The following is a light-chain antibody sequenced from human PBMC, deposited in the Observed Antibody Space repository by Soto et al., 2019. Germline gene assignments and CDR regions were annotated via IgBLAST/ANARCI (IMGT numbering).Light chain of an antibody. CDR1: ESFTSNY. V-gene: IGKV3-20*01. CDR3: HQYGSSPRT. Sequence: DIVLTQSPGTLSLSPGERATLSCGASESFTSNYLAWYQQKPGQAPRLLIYGASTRATGIPDRFSGSGSGTDFTLTISRLEPEDFAVYYCHQYGSSPRTFGQGTKV. CDR2: GAS. J-gene: IGKJ1*01.